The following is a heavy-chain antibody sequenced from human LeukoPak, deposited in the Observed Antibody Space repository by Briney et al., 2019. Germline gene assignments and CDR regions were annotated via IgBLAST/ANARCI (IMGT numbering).Heavy chain of an antibody. Sequence: KVSCKASGYIFTNYGVNWVRQAPGQGLEWIGWINTETGNPTYAQGFTGRFVFSLDTSVSAAYLQISSLQAEDTAVYYCARKVRGVYGMDVWGQGTTVAVSS. D-gene: IGHD3-10*01. V-gene: IGHV7-4-1*02. CDR2: INTETGNP. CDR3: ARKVRGVYGMDV. CDR1: GYIFTNYG. J-gene: IGHJ6*02.